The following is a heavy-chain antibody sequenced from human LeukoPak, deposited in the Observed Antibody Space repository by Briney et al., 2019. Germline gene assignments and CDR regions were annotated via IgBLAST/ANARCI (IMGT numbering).Heavy chain of an antibody. V-gene: IGHV3-21*01. CDR2: ISISSNYK. CDR1: GFTFSRYS. J-gene: IGHJ4*02. D-gene: IGHD1-26*01. Sequence: GGSLRLSCAASGFTFSRYSMNWVRQAPGKGLEWVSSISISSNYKYHPDSLKGRFTISRDNAKNSLYLQMNSLRAEDTAVYYCARVGGSYYGFDYWGQGTLVTVSS. CDR3: ARVGGSYYGFDY.